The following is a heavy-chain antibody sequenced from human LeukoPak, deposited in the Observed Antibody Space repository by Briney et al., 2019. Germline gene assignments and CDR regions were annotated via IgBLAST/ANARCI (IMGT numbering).Heavy chain of an antibody. CDR3: ARVATMIRVFGPNSQRYYFDY. Sequence: PSETLSLTCNVSGYSISSGGYSWNWFRQHPGTGLEWIGYIYYSGNTFYNPSLKSRVYISVDASKNQFSLKLSSVTAADTAVYYCARVATMIRVFGPNSQRYYFDYWGQGTLVTVSS. D-gene: IGHD5-12*01. V-gene: IGHV4-31*03. CDR1: GYSISSGGYS. CDR2: IYYSGNT. J-gene: IGHJ4*02.